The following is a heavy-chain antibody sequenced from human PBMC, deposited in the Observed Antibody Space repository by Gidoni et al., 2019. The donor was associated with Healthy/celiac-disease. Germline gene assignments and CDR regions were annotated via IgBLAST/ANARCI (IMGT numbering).Heavy chain of an antibody. CDR3: ARNWAIRYFDWLRRKYYYGMDA. V-gene: IGHV3-33*01. D-gene: IGHD3-9*01. CDR2: LWYDGSNK. Sequence: QVQRVEYGGGVVQPGRSLRLSCAASGCTFSSEGMQWGRQAPGKGLEWVAVLWYDGSNKYYADSGKGRFTISRDNSKNTLYLQMNSLRAEDTAVYYCARNWAIRYFDWLRRKYYYGMDAWGQGTTVTVSS. CDR1: GCTFSSEG. J-gene: IGHJ6*02.